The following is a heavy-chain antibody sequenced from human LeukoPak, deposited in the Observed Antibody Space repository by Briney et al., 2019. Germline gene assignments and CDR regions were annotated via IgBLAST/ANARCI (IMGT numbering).Heavy chain of an antibody. CDR2: MNPNSGNT. CDR3: ARGDSFYYYYYSMDV. CDR1: GYTFTSYD. Sequence: ASVKVSCKASGYTFTSYDINWVRQATGQGLEWMGWMNPNSGNTGYAQKFQGRVTMTRNTSISTAYMELSSLRSEDTAVYYCARGDSFYYYYYSMDVWGQGTTVTVSS. D-gene: IGHD3-9*01. J-gene: IGHJ6*02. V-gene: IGHV1-8*01.